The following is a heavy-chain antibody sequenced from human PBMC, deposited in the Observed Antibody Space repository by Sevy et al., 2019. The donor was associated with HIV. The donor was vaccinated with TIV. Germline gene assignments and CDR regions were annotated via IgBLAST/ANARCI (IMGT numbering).Heavy chain of an antibody. Sequence: GGSLRLSCAASGFIFSNYGMHWVRLAPGKGLEWVAVTWYDGSNQYYADSVKGRFRISRDNSNNTLYLQMKSLRAEDTAVYYCARDNDPIVRGHEGFDIWGQGTMVTVSS. CDR3: ARDNDPIVRGHEGFDI. CDR1: GFIFSNYG. D-gene: IGHD3-10*01. CDR2: TWYDGSNQ. J-gene: IGHJ3*02. V-gene: IGHV3-33*01.